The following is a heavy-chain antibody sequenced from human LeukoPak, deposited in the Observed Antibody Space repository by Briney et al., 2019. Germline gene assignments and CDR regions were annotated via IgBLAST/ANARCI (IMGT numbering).Heavy chain of an antibody. V-gene: IGHV4-30-2*01. CDR2: IYHSGST. Sequence: PSETLSLTCTVSGGSISSGGYYWSLIRQPPGKGLEWIGYIYHSGSTYYNPSLKSRVTISVDRSKTQFSLKLSSVTAADTAVYYCARTCSSTSCSGGYAFDIWGQGTMVTVSS. CDR1: GGSISSGGYY. D-gene: IGHD2-2*01. J-gene: IGHJ3*02. CDR3: ARTCSSTSCSGGYAFDI.